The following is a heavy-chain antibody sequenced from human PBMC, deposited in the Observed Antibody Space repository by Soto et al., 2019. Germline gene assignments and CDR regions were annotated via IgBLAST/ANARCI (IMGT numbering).Heavy chain of an antibody. D-gene: IGHD6-19*01. CDR1: GGSITRGGYY. J-gene: IGHJ5*02. CDR3: ARGGWSDNWFVP. CDR2: LYYSGST. Sequence: QVQLQESGPGLVRPSETLSLTCTVSGGSITRGGYYWGWIRQHPGKGLEWIGHLYYSGSTSYNPSLKSRVSMSADTSKNQFSMKLSSVTAADTAVYYCARGGWSDNWFVPWGQGTLVTVSS. V-gene: IGHV4-31*03.